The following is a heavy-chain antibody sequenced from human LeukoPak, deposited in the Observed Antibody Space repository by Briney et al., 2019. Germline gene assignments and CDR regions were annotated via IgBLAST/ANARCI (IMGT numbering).Heavy chain of an antibody. V-gene: IGHV3-23*01. J-gene: IGHJ3*01. D-gene: IGHD6-19*01. CDR1: GFTFTTYA. Sequence: PGGSVRLSCAASGFTFTTYAINWVRQAPGKGLEWVSGISGGGDKAYYAHSVNDRFTISRDNSKNTVSLQMSSLRAEDTALYYCAKDLALVGMGGGFVAWGEGTRVAVSS. CDR3: AKDLALVGMGGGFVA. CDR2: ISGGGDKA.